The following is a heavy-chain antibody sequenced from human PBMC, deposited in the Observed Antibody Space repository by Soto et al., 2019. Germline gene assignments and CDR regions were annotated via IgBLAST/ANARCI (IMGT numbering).Heavy chain of an antibody. Sequence: QVQLVQSGAEVKKPGSSVKVSCKASGGTFSSYAISWVRQAPGQGLEWMGEIIPIFGTANYAQKFQGRVTITAXXSXSXXYMELSSLRSEDTAVYYCARDRGHSSGYYPYWFDPWGQGTLVTVSS. CDR3: ARDRGHSSGYYPYWFDP. CDR1: GGTFSSYA. J-gene: IGHJ5*02. CDR2: IIPIFGTA. V-gene: IGHV1-69*12. D-gene: IGHD3-22*01.